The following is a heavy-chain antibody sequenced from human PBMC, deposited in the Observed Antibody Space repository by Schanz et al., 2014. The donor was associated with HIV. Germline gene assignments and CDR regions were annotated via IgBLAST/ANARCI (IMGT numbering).Heavy chain of an antibody. CDR3: AREDGWFGDIYYFGLDV. V-gene: IGHV3-23*01. CDR1: GFTFSSYA. J-gene: IGHJ6*02. CDR2: ISDSGGST. D-gene: IGHD3-10*01. Sequence: EVQLLESGGGLVQPGGSLRLSCAASGFTFSSYAMSWVRQAPGKGLEWVSVISDSGGSTYYADSVKGRFTISRDNAKNSLYLQMNTLRAEDTAVYYCAREDGWFGDIYYFGLDVWGRGTTVTVSS.